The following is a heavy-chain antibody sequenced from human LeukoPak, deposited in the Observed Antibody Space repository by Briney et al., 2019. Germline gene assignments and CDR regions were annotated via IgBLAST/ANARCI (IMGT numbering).Heavy chain of an antibody. V-gene: IGHV1-69*05. Sequence: SVKVSCKASGGTFSSYAISWVRQAPGQGLEWMVGIIPIFGTANYAQKFQGRVTITTDESTSTAYMELSSLRSEDTAVYYCARDIGSSWKTRYYYYYMDVWGKGTTVTVSS. CDR2: IIPIFGTA. CDR1: GGTFSSYA. J-gene: IGHJ6*03. D-gene: IGHD6-13*01. CDR3: ARDIGSSWKTRYYYYYMDV.